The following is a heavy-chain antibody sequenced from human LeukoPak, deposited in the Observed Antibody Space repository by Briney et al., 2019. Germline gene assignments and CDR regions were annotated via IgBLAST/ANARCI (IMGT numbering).Heavy chain of an antibody. V-gene: IGHV1-2*05. D-gene: IGHD6-19*01. CDR1: GYTFTGYY. CDR3: ARYSSGWYHGPPEDY. Sequence: GASVKVSCKASGYTFTGYYMHWVRQAPGQGLEWMGRINPNSGGTNYAQKFQGRVTMTRDTSISTAYMELSRLRSDDTDVYYCARYSSGWYHGPPEDYWGQGTLVTVSS. CDR2: INPNSGGT. J-gene: IGHJ4*02.